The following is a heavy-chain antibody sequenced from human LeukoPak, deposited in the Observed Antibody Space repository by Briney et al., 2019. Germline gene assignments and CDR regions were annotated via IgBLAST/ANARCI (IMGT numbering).Heavy chain of an antibody. CDR1: GCTFSSYG. J-gene: IGHJ6*02. D-gene: IGHD2-8*01. V-gene: IGHV3-30*18. CDR2: ISYDGSNK. CDR3: AKESDGDSTNGVCLGWDIYYYYYGMDV. Sequence: GKSLRLSCAASGCTFSSYGMHWVCQAPRKGMEREAVISYDGSNKYYENSANDRFTISKYNSNNTLYLQMNRLRAKDTSVYYCAKESDGDSTNGVCLGWDIYYYYYGMDVWGQATTVTVSS.